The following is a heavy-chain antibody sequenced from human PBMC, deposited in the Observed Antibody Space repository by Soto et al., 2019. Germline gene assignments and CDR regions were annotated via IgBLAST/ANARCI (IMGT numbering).Heavy chain of an antibody. CDR3: ATVRGGDYYYSGMDV. J-gene: IGHJ6*02. Sequence: SETLSLTCTVSGGSVTSVSYYWSWIRQPPGKGLEWIGYVYYSGITNYNPSLKSRVTISVDTSKNQFSLKLTSVTAADTAVYCCATVRGGDYYYSGMDVWGQGTTVTVSS. CDR2: VYYSGIT. CDR1: GGSVTSVSYY. V-gene: IGHV4-61*01. D-gene: IGHD3-10*01.